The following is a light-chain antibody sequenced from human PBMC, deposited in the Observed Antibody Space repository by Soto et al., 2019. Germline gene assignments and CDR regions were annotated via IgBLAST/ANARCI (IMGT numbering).Light chain of an antibody. CDR1: SSNIRGSD. Sequence: SVLTQPPSASGTPGQRITISCPGSSSNIRGSDVYWYQQLPGTAPKLLIRKNNQRPSGVPDRFSGSKSGTSASLAISGLRSEDEADYYCAAWDGSLSGYVFGAGTKVTVL. V-gene: IGLV1-47*01. CDR2: KNN. CDR3: AAWDGSLSGYV. J-gene: IGLJ1*01.